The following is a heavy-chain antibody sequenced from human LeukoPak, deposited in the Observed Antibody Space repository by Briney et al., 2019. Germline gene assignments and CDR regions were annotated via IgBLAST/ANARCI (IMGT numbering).Heavy chain of an antibody. J-gene: IGHJ4*02. CDR3: ASSGLVPYYFDY. Sequence: ASVKVSCKASGGTFSSYAISWVRQAPGQGLEWMGGIIPIFGTANYAQKFQGRVTITADESTSTAYMELSSLRSEDTAVYYCASSGLVPYYFDYWGQGTLVTVSS. D-gene: IGHD6-19*01. V-gene: IGHV1-69*13. CDR2: IIPIFGTA. CDR1: GGTFSSYA.